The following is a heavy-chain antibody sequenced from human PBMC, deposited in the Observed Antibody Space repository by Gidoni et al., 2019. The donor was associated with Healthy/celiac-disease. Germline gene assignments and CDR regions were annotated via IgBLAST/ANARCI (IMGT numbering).Heavy chain of an antibody. CDR2: ISGSGGST. Sequence: EVQLLESGGGWVQPGGSLRLSCAASGFTFSSYAMSWVRQAPGKGLEWVSAISGSGGSTYYADSVKGRFTISRDNSKNTLYLQMNSLRAEDTAVYYCAKDTYGDYSYFDYWGQGTLVTVSS. CDR1: GFTFSSYA. CDR3: AKDTYGDYSYFDY. J-gene: IGHJ4*02. V-gene: IGHV3-23*01. D-gene: IGHD4-17*01.